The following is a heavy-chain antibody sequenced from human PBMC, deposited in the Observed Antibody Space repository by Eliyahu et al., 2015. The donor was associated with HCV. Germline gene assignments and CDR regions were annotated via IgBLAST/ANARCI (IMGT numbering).Heavy chain of an antibody. CDR2: ITGSGTTT. CDR3: AKDEAALGFFDS. Sequence: EVQLVESGGGLVQPGGSLRLSCAASGFTFSKYAMSWVRQAPGKGLQWVSAITGSGTTTYYADSVKGRFTISRDKSKNTLYLQMSSLRDEDGAVYYCAKDEAALGFFDSWGQGTLVIVSS. V-gene: IGHV3-23*04. D-gene: IGHD3-16*01. CDR1: GFTFSKYA. J-gene: IGHJ4*02.